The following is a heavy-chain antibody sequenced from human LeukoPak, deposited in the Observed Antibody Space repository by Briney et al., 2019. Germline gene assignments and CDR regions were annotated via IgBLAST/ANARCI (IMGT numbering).Heavy chain of an antibody. D-gene: IGHD1-1*01. V-gene: IGHV6-1*01. J-gene: IGHJ4*02. CDR1: GDSVSSNSAA. CDR3: VRVGMATKYYFDY. Sequence: SQTLSLTCAISGDSVSSNSAAWSWIRQSPSRGLEWLGRTYYRSKWYNDYAVSVKSRITINPDTSKNQFSLQLNSVTPEDTAVYYCVRVGMATKYYFDYWGQGTLVTVSS. CDR2: TYYRSKWYN.